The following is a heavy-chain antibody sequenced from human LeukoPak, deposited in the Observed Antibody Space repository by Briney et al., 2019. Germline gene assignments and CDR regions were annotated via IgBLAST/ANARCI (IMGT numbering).Heavy chain of an antibody. J-gene: IGHJ3*02. CDR1: GGTFISYI. Sequence: GASVKVSCKASGGTFISYIISWVRQAPGQGLEWMGRIIPILGIANYAQKFQGRVTITADKSTSAAYMELSSLRSEDTAVYYCARRTYCGGDCFSAFDIWGQGTMVTVSS. CDR3: ARRTYCGGDCFSAFDI. V-gene: IGHV1-69*02. CDR2: IIPILGIA. D-gene: IGHD2-21*02.